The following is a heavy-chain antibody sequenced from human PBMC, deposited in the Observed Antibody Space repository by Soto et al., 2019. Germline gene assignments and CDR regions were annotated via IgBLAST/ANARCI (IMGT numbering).Heavy chain of an antibody. V-gene: IGHV4-30-4*01. CDR1: GGSISSGDYY. CDR2: IYYSGST. J-gene: IGHJ6*02. D-gene: IGHD3-10*01. Sequence: SETLSLTCTVSGGSISSGDYYWSWIRQPPGKGLEWIGYIYYSGSTYYNPSLKSRVTISVDTSKNQFSLKLSSVTAADTAVYYCASLAGGDYYYGMDVWGQGTTVTVS. CDR3: ASLAGGDYYYGMDV.